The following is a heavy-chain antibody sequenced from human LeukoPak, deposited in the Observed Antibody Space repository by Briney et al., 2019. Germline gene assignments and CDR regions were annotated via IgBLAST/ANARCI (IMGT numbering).Heavy chain of an antibody. CDR3: AKGTTPYDSSGYPEYFQH. CDR1: GFTFSSYG. Sequence: PGRSLRLSCAASGFTFSSYGMHWVRQAPGKGLEWVAVISYDGSNKYYADSVKGRFTISRDNSKNTLYLQMNSLRAEDTAVYYCAKGTTPYDSSGYPEYFQHWGQGTLVTVSS. D-gene: IGHD3-22*01. V-gene: IGHV3-30*18. CDR2: ISYDGSNK. J-gene: IGHJ1*01.